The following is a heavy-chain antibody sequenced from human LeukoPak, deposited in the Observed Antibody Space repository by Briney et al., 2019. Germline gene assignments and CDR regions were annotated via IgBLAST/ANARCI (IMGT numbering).Heavy chain of an antibody. Sequence: SQTLSLTCTVSGGSISSGSYYWSWIRQPAGKGLEWIGRIYTSGSANYNPSLKSRVTIPVDTSKNQFSLKLSSVTAADTAVYYCARLAIAVAGYYYYYMDVWGKGTTVTVSS. V-gene: IGHV4-61*02. CDR3: ARLAIAVAGYYYYYMDV. J-gene: IGHJ6*03. CDR2: IYTSGSA. CDR1: GGSISSGSYY. D-gene: IGHD6-19*01.